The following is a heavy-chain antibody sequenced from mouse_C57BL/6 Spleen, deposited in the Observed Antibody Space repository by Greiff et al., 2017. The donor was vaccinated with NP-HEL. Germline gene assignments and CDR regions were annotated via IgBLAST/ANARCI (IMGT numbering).Heavy chain of an antibody. CDR1: GYTFTNYW. J-gene: IGHJ1*03. CDR2: IYPGGGYP. D-gene: IGHD2-4*01. CDR3: ARRVLYYDYDYWYFDV. Sequence: VKLQESGAELVRPGTSVKMSCKASGYTFTNYWIGWAKQRPGHGLEWIGDIYPGGGYPNYNEKFKGKATLTADKSSSTAYMQFSSLTSEDSAIYYCARRVLYYDYDYWYFDVWGTGTTVTVSS. V-gene: IGHV1-63*01.